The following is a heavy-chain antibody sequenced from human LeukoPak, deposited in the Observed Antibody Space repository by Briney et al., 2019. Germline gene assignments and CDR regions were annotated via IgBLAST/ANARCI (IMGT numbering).Heavy chain of an antibody. CDR2: IKQDGSEK. J-gene: IGHJ4*02. V-gene: IGHV3-7*01. CDR3: ARSPSWILYFDS. CDR1: GFTFSSYW. Sequence: GGSLRLSCEASGFTFSSYWMTWVRQAPGKGLEWVANIKQDGSEKYYVDSVKDRFTTSRDNAKNSLDLQMNSLRVEDTAVYYCARSPSWILYFDSWGQGTLVTVSS. D-gene: IGHD5-12*01.